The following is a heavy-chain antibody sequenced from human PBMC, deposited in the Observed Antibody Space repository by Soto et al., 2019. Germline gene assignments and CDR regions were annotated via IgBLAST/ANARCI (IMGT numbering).Heavy chain of an antibody. CDR1: GYTFTSYA. CDR3: AGDTEPSDV. J-gene: IGHJ6*02. CDR2: INAGNGNT. V-gene: IGHV1-3*01. Sequence: QVQLVQSGAEVKKPGASVKVSCKASGYTFTSYAMHCVRQAPGQRLEWMGWINAGNGNTKYSQKLQGRVTITRDTSASPAYMELSSLRSEDTAVYYCAGDTEPSDVWGQGNTVTVSS. D-gene: IGHD1-26*01.